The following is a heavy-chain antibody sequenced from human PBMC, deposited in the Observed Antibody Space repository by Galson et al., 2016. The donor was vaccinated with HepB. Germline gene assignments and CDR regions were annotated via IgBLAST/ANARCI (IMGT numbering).Heavy chain of an antibody. V-gene: IGHV1-18*04. CDR1: GYTFTSYG. CDR2: ISAYNGNT. D-gene: IGHD6-19*01. Sequence: SVKVSCKASGYTFTSYGITWVRQAPGQGLEWMGWISAYNGNTNYAQKFQGRVTMTTDTSTSTAYMELRSLRSDDTAVYYCAAAVAGNFDYWGQGILVTVSS. J-gene: IGHJ4*02. CDR3: AAAVAGNFDY.